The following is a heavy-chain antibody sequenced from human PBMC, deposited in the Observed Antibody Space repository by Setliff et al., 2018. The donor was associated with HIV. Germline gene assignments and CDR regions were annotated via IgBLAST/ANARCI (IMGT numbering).Heavy chain of an antibody. CDR2: IIPIFGTP. CDR1: GDIFSRYG. CDR3: ASHHSADIYYSYYGMDV. Sequence: ASVKVSCKASGDIFSRYGISWVRQAPGQGLEWMGGIIPIFGTPNYAQKFQGRVTMTRNTAISTAYMELRRLKSEDTAVYYCASHHSADIYYSYYGMDVWGQGTTVTVSS. J-gene: IGHJ6*02. D-gene: IGHD6-13*01. V-gene: IGHV1-69*05.